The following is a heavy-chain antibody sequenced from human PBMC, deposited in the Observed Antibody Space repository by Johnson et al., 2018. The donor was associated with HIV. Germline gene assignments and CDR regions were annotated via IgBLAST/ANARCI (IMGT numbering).Heavy chain of an antibody. CDR2: ISSSGSDI. J-gene: IGHJ3*02. V-gene: IGHV3-11*04. D-gene: IGHD1-7*01. CDR1: GFNFRDYY. Sequence: QVQLVESGGGLVKPGGSLRLSCAASGFNFRDYYMNWIHQAPGKGLEWLSYISSSGSDIFYADSVKGRFTISRDNGKNSVFLQMNSLTAEDTAVFYCARAPYNWNSGLFDALDMWGQGTMVTVSS. CDR3: ARAPYNWNSGLFDALDM.